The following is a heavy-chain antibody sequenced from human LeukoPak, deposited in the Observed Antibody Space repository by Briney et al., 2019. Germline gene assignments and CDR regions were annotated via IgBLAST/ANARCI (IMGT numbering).Heavy chain of an antibody. Sequence: SETLSLTCTVSGGSISSSSHYWGWIRQPPGKGLEWIGGIYYSGSTYYNPSLKSRVTISVDTSKNQFSLKLSSVTAADTAVYYCARLGRGIAVALDYYYGMDVWGQGTTVTVSS. CDR3: ARLGRGIAVALDYYYGMDV. J-gene: IGHJ6*02. CDR2: IYYSGST. CDR1: GGSISSSSHY. D-gene: IGHD6-19*01. V-gene: IGHV4-39*01.